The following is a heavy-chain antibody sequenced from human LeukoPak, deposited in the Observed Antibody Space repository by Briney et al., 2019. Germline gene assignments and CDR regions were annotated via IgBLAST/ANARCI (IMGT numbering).Heavy chain of an antibody. CDR3: AREWERYSFDY. V-gene: IGHV3-21*01. Sequence: GGSLRLSCAASGFTFSSYSMNWVRQAPGKGLEWVASISSSSSYIYYADSVKGRFTISRDNAKNSLYLQMNSLRAEDTAVYCCAREWERYSFDYWGQGTLVTVSS. D-gene: IGHD1-26*01. J-gene: IGHJ4*02. CDR2: ISSSSSYI. CDR1: GFTFSSYS.